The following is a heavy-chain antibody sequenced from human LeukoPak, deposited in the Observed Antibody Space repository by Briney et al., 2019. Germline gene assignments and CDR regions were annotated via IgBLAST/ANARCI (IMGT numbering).Heavy chain of an antibody. Sequence: SETLSLTCTVSGGSVSSGSYYWTWIRQPPGKGLEWIGYIYYSGSTNYNPSLKSRVTISVDTSKNQFSLKLNSITTADTAVYYCARVRPSGTYLDAFDIWGQGTMVTVSS. CDR2: IYYSGST. D-gene: IGHD1-26*01. V-gene: IGHV4-61*01. J-gene: IGHJ3*02. CDR1: GGSVSSGSYY. CDR3: ARVRPSGTYLDAFDI.